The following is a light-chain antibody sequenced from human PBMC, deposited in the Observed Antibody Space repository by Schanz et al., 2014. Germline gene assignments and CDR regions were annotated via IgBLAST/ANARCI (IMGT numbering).Light chain of an antibody. V-gene: IGKV3-15*01. Sequence: EIVLTQSPGSLSLSPGESATLSCRASQSVSSNLAWYQQKPGQAPRLLIYGASTRATGIPARFSGSGSGTEFTLTISSLQSEDFALYYCQQYHDWWTFGQGTKVEIK. J-gene: IGKJ1*01. CDR3: QQYHDWWT. CDR2: GAS. CDR1: QSVSSN.